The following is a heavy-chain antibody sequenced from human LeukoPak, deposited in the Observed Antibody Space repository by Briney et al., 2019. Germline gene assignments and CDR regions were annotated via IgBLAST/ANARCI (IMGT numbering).Heavy chain of an antibody. D-gene: IGHD2-15*01. J-gene: IGHJ3*02. Sequence: GASVKVSCKASGGTFSSYAISWVRQAPGQGLEWMGGIIPIFGTANYAQKFQGRVTITTDESTSTAYMELSSLRSEDTAVYYCATDFAPPPVADAFDIWGQGTMVTVSS. CDR3: ATDFAPPPVADAFDI. V-gene: IGHV1-69*05. CDR2: IIPIFGTA. CDR1: GGTFSSYA.